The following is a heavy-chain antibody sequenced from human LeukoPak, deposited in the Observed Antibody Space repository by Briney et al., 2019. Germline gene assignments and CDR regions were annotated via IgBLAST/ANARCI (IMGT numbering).Heavy chain of an antibody. V-gene: IGHV3-74*01. CDR3: ARAGASFLRFLEWLSDAFDI. CDR1: GFTFSSYW. Sequence: GGSLRLSCAASGFTFSSYWMHWVRQAPGKGLVWVLRINSDGSSTSYADSVKGRFTISRDNAKNTMYLQMNSLRAEDTAVYYCARAGASFLRFLEWLSDAFDIWGQGTMVTVSS. D-gene: IGHD3-3*01. CDR2: INSDGSST. J-gene: IGHJ3*02.